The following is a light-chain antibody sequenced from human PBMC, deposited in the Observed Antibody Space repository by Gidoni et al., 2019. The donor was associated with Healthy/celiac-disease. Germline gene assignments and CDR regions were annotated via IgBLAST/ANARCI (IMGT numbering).Light chain of an antibody. J-gene: IGKJ3*01. CDR3: QQYDNLPAT. CDR2: DAS. CDR1: QDIINY. Sequence: IHLTQSPSFLSASVGDRVTITCQASQDIINYLNWYQQKPGKAPKLLIYDASNLETGFPSRFSGSGSGTDFTFTISSLQPEDIATYYCQQYDNLPATFGPGTKVDIK. V-gene: IGKV1-33*01.